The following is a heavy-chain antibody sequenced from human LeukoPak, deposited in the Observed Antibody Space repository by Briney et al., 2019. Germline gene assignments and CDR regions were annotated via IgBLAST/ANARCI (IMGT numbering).Heavy chain of an antibody. CDR3: ARDPTEIAAAGYFDY. CDR2: IKQDGSEK. V-gene: IGHV3-7*01. CDR1: GFTFSSYW. Sequence: GGSLRLSCAASGFTFSSYWMSWVRQAPGKGLEWVANIKQDGSEKYYVDSVKGRFTISRDNAKNSLYLQMNSLRAEDTAVYYCARDPTEIAAAGYFDYWGQGTPVTVSS. D-gene: IGHD6-13*01. J-gene: IGHJ4*02.